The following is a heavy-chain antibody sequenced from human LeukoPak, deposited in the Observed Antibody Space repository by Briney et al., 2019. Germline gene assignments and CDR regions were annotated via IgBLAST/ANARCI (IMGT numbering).Heavy chain of an antibody. Sequence: GGSLRLSCAASGFTFSSYAMSWVRQAPGKGLEWVSLIYSGGSYADSVKGRFTISRDNSKNTLYLQMNSLRAEDTAVYYCAKDPPSWGQGTMVTVSS. CDR2: IYSGGS. CDR1: GFTFSSYA. V-gene: IGHV3-23*03. J-gene: IGHJ3*01. CDR3: AKDPPS.